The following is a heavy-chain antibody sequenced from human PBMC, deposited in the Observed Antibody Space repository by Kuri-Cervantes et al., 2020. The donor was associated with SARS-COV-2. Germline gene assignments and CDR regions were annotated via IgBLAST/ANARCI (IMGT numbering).Heavy chain of an antibody. CDR3: ARTIYFDWLLLGDRPHLDV. V-gene: IGHV2-26*01. J-gene: IGHJ6*04. D-gene: IGHD3-9*01. CDR2: VFSNDEK. Sequence: SGPTLVKPTQTLTLTCTFCGCSLSTAGVGVGWSRQPPGKALEWLAHVFSNDEKFYSTTLKSRLTISKDTYKSHVVLTMPNMDPEDTTTYYCARTIYFDWLLLGDRPHLDVWGKGTTVTVSS. CDR1: GCSLSTAGVG.